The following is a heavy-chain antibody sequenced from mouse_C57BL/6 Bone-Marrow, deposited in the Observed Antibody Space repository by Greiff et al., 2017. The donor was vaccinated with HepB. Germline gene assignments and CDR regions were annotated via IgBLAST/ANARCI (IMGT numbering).Heavy chain of an antibody. J-gene: IGHJ3*01. CDR1: GFTFSDYG. Sequence: EVKLEESGGGLVKPGGSLKLSCAASGFTFSDYGMHWVRQAPEKGLEWVAYISSGSSTIYYADTVKGRFTISRDNAKNTLFLQMTSLRSEDTAMYYCARGDYYGSREAWFAYWGQGTLVTVSA. CDR3: ARGDYYGSREAWFAY. V-gene: IGHV5-17*01. D-gene: IGHD1-1*01. CDR2: ISSGSSTI.